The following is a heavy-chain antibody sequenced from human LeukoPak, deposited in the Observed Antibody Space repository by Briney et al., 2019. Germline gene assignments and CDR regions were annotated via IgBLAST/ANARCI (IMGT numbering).Heavy chain of an antibody. CDR3: AKGRGYTYGGDY. V-gene: IGHV3-30*02. CDR2: IRYDGSNK. CDR1: GFTFSSYG. D-gene: IGHD5-18*01. J-gene: IGHJ4*02. Sequence: GGSLRLSCAASGFTFSSYGMHWVRQAPGKGLEWVAFIRYDGSNKYYADSVKGRFTISRDNSKNTLYLQMNSLRAEDTAVYYCAKGRGYTYGGDYWGQGTLVTVSS.